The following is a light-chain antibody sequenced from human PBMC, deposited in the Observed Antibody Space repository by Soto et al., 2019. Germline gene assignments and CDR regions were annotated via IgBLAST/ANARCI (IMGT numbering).Light chain of an antibody. CDR1: SSDVGAYNH. J-gene: IGLJ1*01. V-gene: IGLV2-14*03. Sequence: QSALAQPASVSGSPGQSITVSCTGTSSDVGAYNHVSWYQQHPGKAPKLMLYEVTNRPSGVSDRFSGSKSANTASLTISGLQAGDEADYYCSSYTSGSTYVFGTGTKLTVL. CDR3: SSYTSGSTYV. CDR2: EVT.